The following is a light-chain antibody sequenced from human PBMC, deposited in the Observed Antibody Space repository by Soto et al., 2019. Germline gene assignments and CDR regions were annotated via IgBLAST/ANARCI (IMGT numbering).Light chain of an antibody. CDR2: EVS. CDR1: SSDVGAHKY. V-gene: IGLV2-14*01. J-gene: IGLJ2*01. Sequence: QSALTQPASVSGSPGQSITISCTGTSSDVGAHKYVSWYQQHPGKAPKLIIYEVSDRPSGVSPRFSGSKSGNTASLTISGLQAEDEAHYYWSSYTTTNTVLFGGGTKLTVL. CDR3: SSYTTTNTVL.